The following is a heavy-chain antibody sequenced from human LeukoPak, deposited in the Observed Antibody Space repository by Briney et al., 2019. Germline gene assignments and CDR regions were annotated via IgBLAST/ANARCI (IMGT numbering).Heavy chain of an antibody. Sequence: PGGSLRLSCEASGFTFNSYGMHWVRQAPGKGLAWVTFIRFDGSDKYYADSVKGRFTISRDNSKNTLYLQMNSLRPEDTAVYYCTKEANGDYDEDYWGRGTLVTVSS. J-gene: IGHJ4*02. CDR2: IRFDGSDK. CDR1: GFTFNSYG. V-gene: IGHV3-30*02. CDR3: TKEANGDYDEDY. D-gene: IGHD4-17*01.